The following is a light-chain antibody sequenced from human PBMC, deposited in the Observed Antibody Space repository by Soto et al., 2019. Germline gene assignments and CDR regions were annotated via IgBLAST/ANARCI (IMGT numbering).Light chain of an antibody. CDR1: SSDVGSYNR. CDR2: EVS. CDR3: NSYTSSNTYV. Sequence: SVLTQPPSVSGSPGQSVTISCTGTSSDVGSYNRVSWYQQPPGTAPKLMIYEVSNRPSGVPDRFSGSKSGNTASLTVPGLQPEDEADYYCNSYTSSNTYVFGTGTKVTVL. J-gene: IGLJ1*01. V-gene: IGLV2-18*02.